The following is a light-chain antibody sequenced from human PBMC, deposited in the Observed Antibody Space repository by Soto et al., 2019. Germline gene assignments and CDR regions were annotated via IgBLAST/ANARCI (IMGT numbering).Light chain of an antibody. V-gene: IGKV1-39*01. CDR1: QSISSY. J-gene: IGKJ5*01. CDR3: QQSYSTPIT. Sequence: DIQMTQSPSSLSASLGDRVTITCRASQSISSYLNWYQQKPGTAPKLLIYVASSLQGGVPSRFSGSGSGTDFTLTISSLQPEDFATYYCQQSYSTPITFGQGTRLEIK. CDR2: VAS.